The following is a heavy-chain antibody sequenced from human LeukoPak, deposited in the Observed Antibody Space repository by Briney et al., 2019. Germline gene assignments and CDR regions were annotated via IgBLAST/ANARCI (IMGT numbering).Heavy chain of an antibody. D-gene: IGHD1-26*01. V-gene: IGHV3-53*01. CDR3: TTTGRSYGAYYMAV. J-gene: IGHJ6*03. Sequence: PGGSLRLSCAASGVTVSSNYMTGVRQAPGKGLEWVSVIYTGGSTYYADSVKGRFTISRDNSKNTLYLQMNSLRAEDTAVYYCTTTGRSYGAYYMAVWGKGTTVTVSS. CDR1: GVTVSSNY. CDR2: IYTGGST.